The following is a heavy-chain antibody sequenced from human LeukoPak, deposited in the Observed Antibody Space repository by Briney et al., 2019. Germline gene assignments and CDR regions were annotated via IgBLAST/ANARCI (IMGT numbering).Heavy chain of an antibody. V-gene: IGHV3-30*02. Sequence: GGSLRLSCAASGFTFLSYGMHWVRQAPGKGLEWVAFIRYDGSNKYYADSVKGRFTVSRDNSKNTLDLQMNGLRAEDTAVYYRARAVTWIDPWGQGTLVTVSS. D-gene: IGHD6-25*01. J-gene: IGHJ5*02. CDR1: GFTFLSYG. CDR3: ARAVTWIDP. CDR2: IRYDGSNK.